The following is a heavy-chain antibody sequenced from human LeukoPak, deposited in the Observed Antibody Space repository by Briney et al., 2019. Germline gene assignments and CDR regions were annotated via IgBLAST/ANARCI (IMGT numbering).Heavy chain of an antibody. V-gene: IGHV3-21*01. CDR1: GFTFSSYS. Sequence: MAGGSLRLSCAASGFTFSSYSMNWVRQAPGKGLEWVSSISSSSSYIYYADSVKGRFTISRDNAKNSLYLQMNSLRAEDTAVYYCARDPTPYGGYKDYWGQGTLVTVSS. J-gene: IGHJ4*02. CDR2: ISSSSSYI. D-gene: IGHD5-12*01. CDR3: ARDPTPYGGYKDY.